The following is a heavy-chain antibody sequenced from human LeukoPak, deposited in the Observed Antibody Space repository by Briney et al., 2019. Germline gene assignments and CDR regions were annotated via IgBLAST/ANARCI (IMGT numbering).Heavy chain of an antibody. CDR1: GFTFSSYS. D-gene: IGHD3-3*01. V-gene: IGHV3-48*01. J-gene: IGHJ4*02. CDR2: ISSSSSTI. Sequence: GGSLRLSCAASGFTFSSYSMNWVRQAPGKGLEWVSYISSSSSTIYYADSVKGRFTISRGNAKNSLYLQMNSLRAEDTAVYYCARGSKRFLEWLLYFDYWGQGTLVTVSS. CDR3: ARGSKRFLEWLLYFDY.